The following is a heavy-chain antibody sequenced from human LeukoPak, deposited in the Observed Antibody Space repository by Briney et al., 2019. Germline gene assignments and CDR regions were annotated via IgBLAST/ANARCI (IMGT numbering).Heavy chain of an antibody. CDR3: AKVGHGDYYLDY. Sequence: GRSLRLSCAASGFTFSNYGMHWVRQAPGKGLELVAVIWYDGSNKYYADSVKGRFTISRDNSKNTLYLQMNSLRAEDTAVYYCAKVGHGDYYLDYWGQGTLVTVSS. CDR2: IWYDGSNK. J-gene: IGHJ4*02. CDR1: GFTFSNYG. D-gene: IGHD4-17*01. V-gene: IGHV3-33*06.